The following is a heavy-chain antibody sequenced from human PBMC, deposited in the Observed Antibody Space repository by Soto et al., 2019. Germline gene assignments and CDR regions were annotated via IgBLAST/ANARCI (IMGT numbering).Heavy chain of an antibody. Sequence: SQTLTLTCAISVDSVSSNSAARNWIRLSPSRGLEWLGRTYYRSKWYIVYAPSVKSRISINPDTSKNQFSLQLNSVTPDDTAIYDCARGPGSLRPWGQGTLVTVSS. CDR1: VDSVSSNSAA. CDR2: TYYRSKWYI. D-gene: IGHD1-1*01. V-gene: IGHV6-1*01. CDR3: ARGPGSLRP. J-gene: IGHJ5*02.